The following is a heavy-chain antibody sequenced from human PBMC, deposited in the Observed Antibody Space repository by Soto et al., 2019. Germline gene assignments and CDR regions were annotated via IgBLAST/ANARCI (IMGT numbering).Heavy chain of an antibody. D-gene: IGHD1-1*01. V-gene: IGHV3-23*01. CDR3: TKGGIPRRYNIPKVDFDY. J-gene: IGHJ4*02. Sequence: VGSLRLSCAASGFIFSNYAMSWVRQAPGRGLEWVSAISGSGATTYYPDSVKGRFTIPRDNSKNTLYLQMNNLRADDTAVYYCTKGGIPRRYNIPKVDFDYWGQGSLVTVSS. CDR1: GFIFSNYA. CDR2: ISGSGATT.